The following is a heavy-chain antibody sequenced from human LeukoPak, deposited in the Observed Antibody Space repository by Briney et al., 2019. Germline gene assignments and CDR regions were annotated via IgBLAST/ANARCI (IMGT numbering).Heavy chain of an antibody. V-gene: IGHV3-48*01. CDR3: ARGPWDNYYGSGSYYKTLDY. CDR1: GFTFSSYS. J-gene: IGHJ4*02. Sequence: QSGGSLRLSCAASGFTFSSYSMNWVRQAPGKGLEWVSYISSSSSTIYYADSVKGRFTISRDNAKNSLYLQMNSLRAEDTAVYYCARGPWDNYYGSGSYYKTLDYWGQGTLVTVSS. D-gene: IGHD3-10*01. CDR2: ISSSSSTI.